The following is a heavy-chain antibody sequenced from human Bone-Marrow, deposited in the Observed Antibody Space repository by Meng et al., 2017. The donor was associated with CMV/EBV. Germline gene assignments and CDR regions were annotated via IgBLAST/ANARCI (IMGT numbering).Heavy chain of an antibody. CDR2: IIPTFGTA. D-gene: IGHD6-6*01. CDR3: ARGRIAARAYYGMDV. Sequence: SVKVSCKASGGTFSSYAISWVRQAPGQGLEWMGGIIPTFGTANYAQKFQGRVTITTDESTSTAYMELSSLRSEDTAVYYCARGRIAARAYYGMDVWGQGTTVTVSS. J-gene: IGHJ6*02. V-gene: IGHV1-69*05. CDR1: GGTFSSYA.